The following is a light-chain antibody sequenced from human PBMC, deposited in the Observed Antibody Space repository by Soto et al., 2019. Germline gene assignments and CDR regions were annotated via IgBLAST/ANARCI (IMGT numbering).Light chain of an antibody. CDR2: GAS. CDR1: PSVSIN. Sequence: LTQSPGTLSLSPGERATLSGRASPSVSINLAWYQQKPGQAPRLLVYGASARATDVPARFSGSGSGTEFTLTISSLQSEDFAVYYCQQYGSSITFGQGTRLEIK. CDR3: QQYGSSIT. J-gene: IGKJ5*01. V-gene: IGKV3-15*01.